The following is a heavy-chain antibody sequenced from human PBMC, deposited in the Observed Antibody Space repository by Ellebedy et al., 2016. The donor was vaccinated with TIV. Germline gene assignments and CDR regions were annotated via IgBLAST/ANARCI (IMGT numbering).Heavy chain of an antibody. CDR1: GFTFRSYW. Sequence: GESLKISCAASGFTFRSYWMSWVRQAPGKGLEWVGNINQDGSDKYYVDSVKGRFSISRDNAKNSVYLQMNSLRAEDTALYFCARDGSFGDYLSPRHAFNMWGQGTMVTVSS. J-gene: IGHJ3*02. CDR3: ARDGSFGDYLSPRHAFNM. CDR2: INQDGSDK. D-gene: IGHD4-17*01. V-gene: IGHV3-7*01.